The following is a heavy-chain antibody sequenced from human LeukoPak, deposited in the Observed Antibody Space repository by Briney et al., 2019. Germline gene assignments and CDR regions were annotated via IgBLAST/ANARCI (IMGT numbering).Heavy chain of an antibody. CDR3: AKGEVGVTWLADY. CDR1: GFTFSTYG. D-gene: IGHD1-26*01. J-gene: IGHJ4*02. Sequence: GGSLRLSCAASGFTFSTYGMHWVRQAPGKGLEWVAIISFDGKNEYYVDSVKGRFTISRDNSKNTLYLQMYSLRAKDTAVYYCAKGEVGVTWLADYWGQGTPVTVSS. V-gene: IGHV3-30*18. CDR2: ISFDGKNE.